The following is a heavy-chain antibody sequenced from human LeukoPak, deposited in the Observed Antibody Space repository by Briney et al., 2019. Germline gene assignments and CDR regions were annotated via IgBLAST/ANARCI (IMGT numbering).Heavy chain of an antibody. V-gene: IGHV1-46*01. CDR2: INPSDGST. CDR1: GYTFTSYY. D-gene: IGHD6-13*01. J-gene: IGHJ4*02. CDR3: ARGRAGFSGSWYVY. Sequence: ASVNVSCKASGYTFTSYYMHWVRQAPGQGPEWMGVINPSDGSTSYAQKFQGRVAMTRDTSTSTVFMELSSLTSEDAAVYYCARGRAGFSGSWYVYWGQGTLVTVSS.